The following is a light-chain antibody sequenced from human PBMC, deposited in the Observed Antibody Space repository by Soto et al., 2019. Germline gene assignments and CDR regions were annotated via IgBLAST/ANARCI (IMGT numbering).Light chain of an antibody. CDR1: RSDVGSYDL. CDR2: EVT. Sequence: QSALTQPASVSGSPGQSITISCTGTRSDVGSYDLVSWYQQHPGKAPKLMIYEVTKRPSGVSDRFSGSKSGNTASLTISGLQAEDEADYYCCSYTRSTTVVFGGGTKLTVL. CDR3: CSYTRSTTVV. V-gene: IGLV2-23*02. J-gene: IGLJ2*01.